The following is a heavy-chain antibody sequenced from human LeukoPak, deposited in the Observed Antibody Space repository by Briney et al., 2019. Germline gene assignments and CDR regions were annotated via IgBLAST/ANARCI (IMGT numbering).Heavy chain of an antibody. Sequence: GGSLRLSCAASGFTFSSYGMHWVRQAPGKGLEGVAFIRYDGSNKYYADSVKGRFTISRDNSKNTLYLQMNSLRAEDTAVYYCAKDGPKLGYCSSTSCPDFDYWGQGTLVTVSS. CDR3: AKDGPKLGYCSSTSCPDFDY. D-gene: IGHD2-2*01. V-gene: IGHV3-30*02. CDR2: IRYDGSNK. J-gene: IGHJ4*01. CDR1: GFTFSSYG.